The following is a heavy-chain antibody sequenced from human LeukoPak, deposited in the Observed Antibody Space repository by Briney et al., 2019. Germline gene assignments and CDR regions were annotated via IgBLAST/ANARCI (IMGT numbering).Heavy chain of an antibody. CDR3: ARDPVNSGGSHYYYYGMDV. V-gene: IGHV1-46*01. CDR1: GYTFTSYY. J-gene: IGHJ6*02. CDR2: INPSGGST. Sequence: GASVKVSCKASGYTFTSYYTHWVRQAPGQGLEWMGVINPSGGSTSYAQKFQGRVTMTRDTSTSTVYMELSSLRSEDTAVYYCARDPVNSGGSHYYYYGMDVWGQGTTVTVSS. D-gene: IGHD2-15*01.